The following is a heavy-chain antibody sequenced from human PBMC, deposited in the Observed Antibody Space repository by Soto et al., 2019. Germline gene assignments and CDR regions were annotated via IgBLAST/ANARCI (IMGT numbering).Heavy chain of an antibody. CDR1: GFTFSSYW. CDR2: IKQDGSEK. J-gene: IGHJ4*02. D-gene: IGHD3-16*02. CDR3: ARPFWGSYRYAGDEH. Sequence: GGSLRLSCAASGFTFSSYWMSWVRQAPGKGLEWVANIKQDGSEKYYVDSVKGRFTISRDNAKNSLYLQMNSLRAEDTAVYYCARPFWGSYRYAGDEHWGQGTLVTVSS. V-gene: IGHV3-7*01.